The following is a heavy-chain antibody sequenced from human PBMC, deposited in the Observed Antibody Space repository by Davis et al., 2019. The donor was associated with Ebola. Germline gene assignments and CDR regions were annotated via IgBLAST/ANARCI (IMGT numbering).Heavy chain of an antibody. J-gene: IGHJ3*02. CDR3: ARGMSGVPTYYYDSSGYEAFDI. Sequence: PSETLSLTCTVSGGSISSYYWSWIRQPPGKGLEWIGYIYYSGSTNYNPSLKSRVTISVDTSKNQFSLKLSSVTAADTAVYYCARGMSGVPTYYYDSSGYEAFDIWGQGTMVTVSS. D-gene: IGHD3-22*01. CDR2: IYYSGST. CDR1: GGSISSYY. V-gene: IGHV4-59*01.